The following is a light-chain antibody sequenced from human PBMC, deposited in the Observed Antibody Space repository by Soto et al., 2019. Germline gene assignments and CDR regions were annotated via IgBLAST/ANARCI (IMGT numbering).Light chain of an antibody. J-gene: IGKJ5*01. Sequence: EIVLTQSPATLSLSPGERATLSCRASQSVSSYLAWYQQKPGQAPRLLIYDASNRATGIPARFSGSGSGTDCTLTISSLEPEDFAVYYCQQLSNWHLITFGQGTRLEIK. V-gene: IGKV3-11*01. CDR1: QSVSSY. CDR2: DAS. CDR3: QQLSNWHLIT.